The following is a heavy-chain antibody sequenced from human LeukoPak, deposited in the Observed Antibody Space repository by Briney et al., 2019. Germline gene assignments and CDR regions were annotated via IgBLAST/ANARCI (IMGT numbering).Heavy chain of an antibody. J-gene: IGHJ4*02. CDR2: IYSGGST. V-gene: IGHV3-53*01. Sequence: GGSLRLSCAASRFTVSSNYMSWVRQAPGKGLEWVSVIYSGGSTYYADSVKGRFTISRDNSKNTLYLQMNSLRAEDTAVYYCARVDTAMAIDYWGQGTLVTVSS. D-gene: IGHD5-18*01. CDR1: RFTVSSNY. CDR3: ARVDTAMAIDY.